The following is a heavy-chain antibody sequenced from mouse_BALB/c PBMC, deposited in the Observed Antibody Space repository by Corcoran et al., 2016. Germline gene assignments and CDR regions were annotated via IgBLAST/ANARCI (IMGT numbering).Heavy chain of an antibody. CDR2: INTYTGEP. CDR3: ARRGAVKVTYYAMDY. Sequence: QIQLVQSGPELKKPGETVKISCKASGYTFTNYGMNWVKQAPGKGLKWMGWINTYTGEPTYADDFKGRFAFSLETSASTAYLQINNLKNEDTATYFGARRGAVKVTYYAMDYWGQGTSVTVSS. J-gene: IGHJ4*01. CDR1: GYTFTNYG. V-gene: IGHV9-3-1*01. D-gene: IGHD2-2*01.